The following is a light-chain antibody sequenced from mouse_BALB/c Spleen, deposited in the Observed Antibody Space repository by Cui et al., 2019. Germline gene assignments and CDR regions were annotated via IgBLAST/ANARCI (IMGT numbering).Light chain of an antibody. V-gene: IGKV4-63*01. Sequence: ENVLTQSPAIMSASPGEKVTMTCSASSSVSYMHWYQQKSSTSPKLWIYDTSKLASGVPGRFSGSGSGNSYSLTISSMEAEGVATYYCFQGSGYPYTFGGGTKLEIK. CDR3: FQGSGYPYT. J-gene: IGKJ2*01. CDR1: SSVSY. CDR2: DTS.